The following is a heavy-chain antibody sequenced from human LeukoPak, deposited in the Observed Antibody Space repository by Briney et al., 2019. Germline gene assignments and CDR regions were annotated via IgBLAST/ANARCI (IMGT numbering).Heavy chain of an antibody. CDR1: GYTFTGYY. CDR2: INPNSGCT. V-gene: IGHV1-2*02. J-gene: IGHJ4*02. D-gene: IGHD5-18*01. Sequence: SVQDSCKASGYTFTGYYMHWVRQATGQGLEWMVWINPNSGCTNYAQQFQERVIMTRDTSISTASMELSRLRSDDAAVYYCARGAGISGYSYDFWGQGTRVSVFS. CDR3: ARGAGISGYSYDF.